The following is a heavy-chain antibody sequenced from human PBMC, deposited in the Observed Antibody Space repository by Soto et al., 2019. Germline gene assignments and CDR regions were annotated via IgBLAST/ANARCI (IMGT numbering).Heavy chain of an antibody. CDR1: GFTFSRYA. CDR3: AKASPQQGATEYYFDY. V-gene: IGHV3-23*01. Sequence: GGSLRLSCAASGFTFSRYAMSWVRQAPGKGLEWVSAISGSGGSTYYADSVKGRFTISRDNSKNTLDLQMNSLRAEDTAVYYCAKASPQQGATEYYFDYWGQGTLVTVSS. D-gene: IGHD1-26*01. J-gene: IGHJ4*02. CDR2: ISGSGGST.